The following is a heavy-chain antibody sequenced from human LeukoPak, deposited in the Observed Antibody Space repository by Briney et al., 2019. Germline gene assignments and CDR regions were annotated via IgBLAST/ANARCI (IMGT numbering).Heavy chain of an antibody. Sequence: PSETLSLTCTVSGGSISSHYWSWIRQPPGKGLEWIGYIYDSGSTNYNPSLKSRVIISVDTSKNQFSLKLSSVTPAETAVYHCARVLDGYNQQTYYYYYMDVWGKGTTVTVSS. J-gene: IGHJ6*03. CDR2: IYDSGST. CDR1: GGSISSHY. D-gene: IGHD5-24*01. V-gene: IGHV4-59*11. CDR3: ARVLDGYNQQTYYYYYMDV.